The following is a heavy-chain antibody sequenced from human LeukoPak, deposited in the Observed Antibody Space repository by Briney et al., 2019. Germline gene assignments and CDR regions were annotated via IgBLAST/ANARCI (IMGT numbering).Heavy chain of an antibody. V-gene: IGHV3-7*04. CDR1: GFTFSTYW. Sequence: PGGSLRLSCAASGFTFSTYWMTWVRQAPGKGLEWVANIKHDGSEQNYVDSVKGRFTISRDNAKNSLYLQMNSLRAEDTAVYYCARDGGAAYFDYWGQGTLVTVSS. J-gene: IGHJ4*02. CDR3: ARDGGAAYFDY. D-gene: IGHD3-16*01. CDR2: IKHDGSEQ.